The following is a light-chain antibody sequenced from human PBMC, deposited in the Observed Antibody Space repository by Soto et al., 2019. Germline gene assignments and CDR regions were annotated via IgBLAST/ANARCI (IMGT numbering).Light chain of an antibody. CDR3: HQYYINPQT. Sequence: DIVMTQSPDSLAVSLGERATLNCKSSQSILYTSSKRNYLAWYQYKPGQPPKLLVYWASTRESGVPARFSGSVSETDFTLTISSLQAEDVAVYYCHQYYINPQTFGQGTRVEIK. CDR2: WAS. V-gene: IGKV4-1*01. J-gene: IGKJ1*01. CDR1: QSILYTSSKRNY.